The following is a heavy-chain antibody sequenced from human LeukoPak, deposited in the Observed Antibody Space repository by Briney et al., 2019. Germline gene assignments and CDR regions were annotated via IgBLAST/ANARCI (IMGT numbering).Heavy chain of an antibody. Sequence: SVKVSCKASGGTFSSYTISWVRQAPGQGLEWMGRIIPILGIANYAQKFQGRVTITADNSTSTAYMELSSLRSEDTAVYYCARDTMVRGVSRYYGMDVWGQGTTVTVSS. CDR3: ARDTMVRGVSRYYGMDV. V-gene: IGHV1-69*04. D-gene: IGHD3-10*01. CDR2: IIPILGIA. CDR1: GGTFSSYT. J-gene: IGHJ6*02.